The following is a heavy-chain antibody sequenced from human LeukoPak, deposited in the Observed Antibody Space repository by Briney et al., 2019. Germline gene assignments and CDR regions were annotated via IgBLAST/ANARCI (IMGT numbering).Heavy chain of an antibody. CDR1: GFTFDDYA. CDR3: AKEGVLGECLDY. J-gene: IGHJ4*02. D-gene: IGHD3-10*01. Sequence: GGSLRLSCAASGFTFDDYAMHWVRQAPGKGLEWVSCISWNSGSIGYADSVKGRFTISRDNAKNSLYLQMNSLRAEDTALYYCAKEGVLGECLDYWGQGTLVTVSS. CDR2: ISWNSGSI. V-gene: IGHV3-9*01.